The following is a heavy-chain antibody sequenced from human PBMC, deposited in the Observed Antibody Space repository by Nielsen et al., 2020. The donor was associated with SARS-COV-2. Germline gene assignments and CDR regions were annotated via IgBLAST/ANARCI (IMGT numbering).Heavy chain of an antibody. J-gene: IGHJ4*02. V-gene: IGHV4-59*01. Sequence: SETLSLTCTVSGGSISSYYWSWIRQPPGKGLEWIGYIYYSGSTNYNPSLKSRVTISVDTSKNQFSLKLSSVTAADTAVYYCAGELAVAGIDYFDYWGQGTLVTVSS. CDR2: IYYSGST. CDR3: AGELAVAGIDYFDY. D-gene: IGHD6-19*01. CDR1: GGSISSYY.